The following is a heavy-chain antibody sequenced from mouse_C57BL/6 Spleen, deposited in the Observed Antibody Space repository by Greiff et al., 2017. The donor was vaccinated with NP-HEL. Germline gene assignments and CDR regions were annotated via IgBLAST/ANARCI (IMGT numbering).Heavy chain of an antibody. CDR1: GYTFTSYG. CDR3: ARGGLGLFYFDY. D-gene: IGHD4-1*01. V-gene: IGHV1-81*01. CDR2: IYPRSGNT. J-gene: IGHJ2*01. Sequence: VKLQESGAELARPGASVKLSCKASGYTFTSYGISWVKQRTGQGLEWIGEIYPRSGNTYYNEKFKGKATLTADKSSSTAYMELRSLTSEDSAVYFCARGGLGLFYFDYWGQGTTLTVSS.